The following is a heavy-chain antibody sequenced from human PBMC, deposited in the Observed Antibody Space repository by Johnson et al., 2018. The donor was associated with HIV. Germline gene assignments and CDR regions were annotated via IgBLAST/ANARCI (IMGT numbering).Heavy chain of an antibody. CDR3: RSWGSSGYYAPFYHDAFDI. V-gene: IGHV3-15*01. D-gene: IGHD3-22*01. CDR2: IKSKTDGGTT. CDR1: GFTFDDYG. J-gene: IGHJ3*02. Sequence: VQLVESGGGVVRPGGSLRLSCAASGFTFDDYGMSWVRQAPGKGLEWVGRIKSKTDGGTTDYAAPVKGRFTISRDDSKNTLYLQMNSLKTEDTAVYYCRSWGSSGYYAPFYHDAFDIWGQGTMLTVSS.